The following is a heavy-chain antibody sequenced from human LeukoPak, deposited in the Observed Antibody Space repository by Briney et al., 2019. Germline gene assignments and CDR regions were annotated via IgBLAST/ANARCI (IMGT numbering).Heavy chain of an antibody. J-gene: IGHJ4*02. D-gene: IGHD6-19*01. V-gene: IGHV3-21*01. CDR2: ISSKSNYI. CDR3: ARDIAVAGRGGFDY. CDR1: GFTLRSYG. Sequence: GGSLRLSCAASGFTLRSYGMHWVRQAPGKGLEWVSSISSKSNYIYYADSGKGRFTISRDNAKHSVFLQMTSLRADDTAVYYCARDIAVAGRGGFDYWGQGTLVTVSS.